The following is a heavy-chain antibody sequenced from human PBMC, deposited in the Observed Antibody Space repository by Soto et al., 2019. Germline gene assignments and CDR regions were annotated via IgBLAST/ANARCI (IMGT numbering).Heavy chain of an antibody. CDR1: GFTFSSYA. Sequence: EVQLLESGGGLVQPGRSLRLSCAASGFTFSSYAMSWVRQAPGKGLEWVSAISGSGGTTYYADSVKGRFTISRDNSKNTLFLQMNSLRAEDTAVYYCAKFFVETGGSSGWPWSFHYWGQGTLVTVCS. CDR3: AKFFVETGGSSGWPWSFHY. CDR2: ISGSGGTT. J-gene: IGHJ4*02. D-gene: IGHD6-25*01. V-gene: IGHV3-23*01.